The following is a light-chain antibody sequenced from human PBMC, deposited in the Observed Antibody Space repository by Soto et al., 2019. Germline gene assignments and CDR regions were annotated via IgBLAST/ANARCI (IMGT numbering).Light chain of an antibody. CDR1: QSISSY. CDR3: YQGYSSPTA. CDR2: AAS. V-gene: IGKV1-39*01. Sequence: DIQMTQSPSSLSASVGDRVTITCRASQSISSYLNWYQQKPGKAPKLLIYAASSLQSGVPSRFRVNRSVSDITHTMSSLDPVGCEANYCYQGYSSPTAFGG. J-gene: IGKJ4*01.